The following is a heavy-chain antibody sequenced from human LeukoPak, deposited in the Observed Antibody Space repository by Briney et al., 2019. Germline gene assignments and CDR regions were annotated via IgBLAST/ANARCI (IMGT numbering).Heavy chain of an antibody. V-gene: IGHV1-18*01. CDR2: ISAYSGHT. CDR3: ARSQQWLVPLDY. J-gene: IGHJ4*02. D-gene: IGHD6-19*01. Sequence: ASVKVSCKASGYTFTSYGITWVRQAPGQGLEWMGWISAYSGHTNYAQKLQGRVTMTTDTSTSTAYMELRSLRSDDTAVYYCARSQQWLVPLDYWGQGTLVTVSS. CDR1: GYTFTSYG.